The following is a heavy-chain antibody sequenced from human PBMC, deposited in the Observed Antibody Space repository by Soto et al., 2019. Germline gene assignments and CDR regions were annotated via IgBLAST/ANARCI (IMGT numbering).Heavy chain of an antibody. J-gene: IGHJ4*02. V-gene: IGHV3-23*01. CDR1: GFTFSSYA. D-gene: IGHD6-6*01. CDR2: ISGSGGST. Sequence: VGSLRLSCAASGFTFSSYAMSWVRQAPGKGLEWVSAISGSGGSTYYADSVKGRFTISRDNSKNTLYLQMNSLRAEDTAVYYCAIDRERIAARPIDYWGQGTLVTVSS. CDR3: AIDRERIAARPIDY.